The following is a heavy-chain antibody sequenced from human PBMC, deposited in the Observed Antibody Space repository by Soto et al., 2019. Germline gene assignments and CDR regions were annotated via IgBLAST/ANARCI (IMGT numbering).Heavy chain of an antibody. D-gene: IGHD6-6*01. CDR2: IYSGGGT. V-gene: IGHV3-53*01. CDR3: AGDSSSSPYYYGMDV. CDR1: GFTVSSNY. Sequence: EVQLVESGGGLIQPGGSLRLSCAASGFTVSSNYMSWVRQAPGKGLELVSVIYSGGGTYYADSVKGQFTISRDNSKNTLYLQRNSLRPDDTGVYYCAGDSSSSPYYYGMDVWGHGTTVSVSS. J-gene: IGHJ6*02.